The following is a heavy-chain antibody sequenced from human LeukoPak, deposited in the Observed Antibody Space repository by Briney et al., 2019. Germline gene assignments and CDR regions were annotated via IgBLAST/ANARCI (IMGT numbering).Heavy chain of an antibody. Sequence: GASVKVSCKASGYTFTSYDINWVRQAPGQGLEWMGWINPNSGGTNYAQKFQGRVTMTRDTSISTAYMELSRLRSDDTAVYYRARDLGDYGDYGLSDYWGQGTLVTVSS. CDR1: GYTFTSYD. CDR3: ARDLGDYGDYGLSDY. CDR2: INPNSGGT. V-gene: IGHV1-2*02. D-gene: IGHD4-17*01. J-gene: IGHJ4*02.